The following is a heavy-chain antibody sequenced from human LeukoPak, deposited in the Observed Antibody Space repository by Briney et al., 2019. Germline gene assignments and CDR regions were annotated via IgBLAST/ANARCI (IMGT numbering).Heavy chain of an antibody. D-gene: IGHD7-27*01. V-gene: IGHV1-69*04. Sequence: SVKVSCKASGGTFSSYAISWVRQAPGQGLEWMGRIIPILGIANYAQKFQGRVTITADKSTSTAYMELSSLRSEDTAVYYCARVRLANSEHCFDYWGQGTLVTVSS. CDR2: IIPILGIA. CDR1: GGTFSSYA. J-gene: IGHJ4*02. CDR3: ARVRLANSEHCFDY.